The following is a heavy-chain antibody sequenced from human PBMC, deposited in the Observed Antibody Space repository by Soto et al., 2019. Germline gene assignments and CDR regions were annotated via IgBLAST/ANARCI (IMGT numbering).Heavy chain of an antibody. J-gene: IGHJ4*02. V-gene: IGHV3-48*02. CDR3: ARGDDYGGNSQAY. CDR2: ISRGSSSK. Sequence: EVQLVESGGGLVQPGGSLRLSCAASGCTFSTCDMNWVRQAPGKGLEWVSYISRGSSSKYYADSVKGRFTISRDNDKNSLYLQMNSLRDEDTAVYYCARGDDYGGNSQAYWGRGTLVTVSS. D-gene: IGHD4-17*01. CDR1: GCTFSTCD.